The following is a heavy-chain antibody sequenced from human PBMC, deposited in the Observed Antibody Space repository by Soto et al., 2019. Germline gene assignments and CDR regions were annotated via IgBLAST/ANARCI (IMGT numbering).Heavy chain of an antibody. Sequence: QVQLQESGPGLVKPSQTLSLACSVSGASINSGGYFWSWIRQLPGKGLEWIGYIHYSGSTYYNTSLKSRVVMSMDTSKNYFSLKLSSVTAADTAVFYCARRFVETAMAFDYWVQGALVTVSS. CDR3: ARRFVETAMAFDY. CDR2: IHYSGST. J-gene: IGHJ4*02. CDR1: GASINSGGYF. D-gene: IGHD5-18*01. V-gene: IGHV4-31*03.